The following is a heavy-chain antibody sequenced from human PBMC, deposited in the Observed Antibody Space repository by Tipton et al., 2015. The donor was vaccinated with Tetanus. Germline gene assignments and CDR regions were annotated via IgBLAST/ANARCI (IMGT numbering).Heavy chain of an antibody. V-gene: IGHV3-74*01. Sequence: SLRLSCAASGFTSESHYMHWVRQTPGKGLVWISRINPDGRRTNYADSVKVRFTISRDHAKNTVYLQMNSLRAEDTAVYFCARRSLTNYVLDFWGQGAPVTVSS. D-gene: IGHD1-1*01. CDR3: ARRSLTNYVLDF. J-gene: IGHJ6*02. CDR2: INPDGRRT. CDR1: GFTSESHY.